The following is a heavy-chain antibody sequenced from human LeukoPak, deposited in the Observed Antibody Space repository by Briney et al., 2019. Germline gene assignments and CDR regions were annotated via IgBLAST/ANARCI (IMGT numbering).Heavy chain of an antibody. J-gene: IGHJ4*02. Sequence: PSQTLSLTCTVSGASVSSGDYYWSWIRQSTEKGLECIGYMYYTGGTFYNPSLKSRLTISVDTSKNQFSLKLRSVTAADTAVYYCARGFGAYYFDYWGQGTLVTVSS. CDR1: GASVSSGDYY. CDR2: MYYTGGT. D-gene: IGHD3-10*01. V-gene: IGHV4-30-4*01. CDR3: ARGFGAYYFDY.